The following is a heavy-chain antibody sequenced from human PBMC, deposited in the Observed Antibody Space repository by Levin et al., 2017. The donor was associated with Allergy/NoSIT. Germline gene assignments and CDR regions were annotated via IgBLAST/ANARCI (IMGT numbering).Heavy chain of an antibody. Sequence: PSETLSLTCAASGFSFSTYGMHWVRQAPGKGLEWVALIWYDASNKYYAESVKGRFTISRDNSKNKLYLQMNSLRAEDTAVYYCARARGELRFGEYYDYGLDGWGQGTTVTVSS. J-gene: IGHJ6*02. CDR1: GFSFSTYG. V-gene: IGHV3-33*01. CDR2: IWYDASNK. D-gene: IGHD3-3*01. CDR3: ARARGELRFGEYYDYGLDG.